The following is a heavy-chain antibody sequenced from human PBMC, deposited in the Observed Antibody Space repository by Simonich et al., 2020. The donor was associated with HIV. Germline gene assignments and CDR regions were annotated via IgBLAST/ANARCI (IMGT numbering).Heavy chain of an antibody. V-gene: IGHV4-34*01. CDR2: INHSGST. J-gene: IGHJ5*02. Sequence: QVHLQQWGAGLLKPSETLSLTCAVYGGSFSGYYWSWIRQPPGKGLEWIGEINHSGSTNHNPSLKSRVTISLDTSKNQFSLKLSSVTAADTAVYYCARQNEHSIAAAGIGWFDPWGQGTLVTVSS. CDR3: ARQNEHSIAAAGIGWFDP. CDR1: GGSFSGYY. D-gene: IGHD6-13*01.